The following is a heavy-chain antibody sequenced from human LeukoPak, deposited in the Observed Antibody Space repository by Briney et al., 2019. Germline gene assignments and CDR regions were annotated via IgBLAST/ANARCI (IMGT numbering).Heavy chain of an antibody. CDR2: VDHTGST. J-gene: IGHJ4*01. CDR1: DDSITMYY. V-gene: IGHV4-59*01. D-gene: IGHD2-21*02. Sequence: KASETLSLTCSVSDDSITMYYWTWIRQPPGKGLEWIGYVDHTGSTNFNPSLNGRVTISVDTSKNQFSLKLSSVSAADTAVYYCARVPARRVVTTPTYFDYWGQGTLVTVSS. CDR3: ARVPARRVVTTPTYFDY.